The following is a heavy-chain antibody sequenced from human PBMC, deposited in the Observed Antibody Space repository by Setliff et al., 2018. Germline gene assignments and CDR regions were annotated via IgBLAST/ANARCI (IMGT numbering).Heavy chain of an antibody. V-gene: IGHV7-4-1*02. CDR1: KYTFNSYA. D-gene: IGHD6-13*01. J-gene: IGHJ4*02. Sequence: ASVKVSCKASKYTFNSYAMNWVRQAPGQGLEWMGWINTNTGNPTYAQGFTGRFVFSLDTSVSTAYLTINSLEPEDTAVYFCARGGIATGRGYWGQGTLVTVSS. CDR3: ARGGIATGRGY. CDR2: INTNTGNP.